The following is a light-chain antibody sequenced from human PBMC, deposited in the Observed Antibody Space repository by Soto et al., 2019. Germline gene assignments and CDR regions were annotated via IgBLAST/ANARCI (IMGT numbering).Light chain of an antibody. CDR2: EVY. Sequence: QSALTQPASVSGSPGQSITISCTGTNSDIGSHNYVSWYQHHPGKAPKLMIYEVYNRPSGVSNRFSGSKSGNTASLTISGLQAEDEADYHCSSFSSTTTLYVFGTGTKLTVL. V-gene: IGLV2-14*01. CDR3: SSFSSTTTLYV. CDR1: NSDIGSHNY. J-gene: IGLJ1*01.